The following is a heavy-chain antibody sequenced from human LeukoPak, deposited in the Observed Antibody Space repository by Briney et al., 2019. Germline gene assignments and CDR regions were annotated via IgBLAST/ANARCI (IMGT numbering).Heavy chain of an antibody. D-gene: IGHD4-23*01. CDR2: INLSGST. V-gene: IGHV4-34*01. CDR3: ARVMTTVATRGYFDL. Sequence: SQTLSLTCAVYGGSFSGYYSSSIRQPPGKGLEWIGEINLSGSTNYNPSLKSRFTISVATTKNQFSLTLSSVTAADTAVYYCARVMTTVATRGYFDLWGRGTLVTVSS. J-gene: IGHJ2*01. CDR1: GGSFSGYY.